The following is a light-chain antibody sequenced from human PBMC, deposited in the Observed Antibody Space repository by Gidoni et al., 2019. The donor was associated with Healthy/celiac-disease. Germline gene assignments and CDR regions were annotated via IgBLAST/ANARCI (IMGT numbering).Light chain of an antibody. Sequence: EIVMTQSPATLSVSPGERATLSCRASQSVSSNLAWYQQKPGQAPRLLIYGASTRAPGIPARFSGSGSGTEFTLTISSLQSEDFAVYSCQQYNNWPHMYTFXQXTKLEIK. CDR3: QQYNNWPHMYT. CDR1: QSVSSN. CDR2: GAS. J-gene: IGKJ2*01. V-gene: IGKV3-15*01.